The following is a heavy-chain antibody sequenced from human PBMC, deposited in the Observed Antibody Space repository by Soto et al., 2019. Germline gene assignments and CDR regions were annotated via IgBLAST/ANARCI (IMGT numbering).Heavy chain of an antibody. CDR1: GFTFTTYW. J-gene: IGHJ5*02. V-gene: IGHV3-7*03. Sequence: VGSLRLSCVASGFTFTTYWMSWVRQAPGKGLQWVANIRQDGGAQYYVDSVKGRFTISRDNAKNSVYLQMDSLRVEDTAVYYCVRGGHGSGSYLGSSWGQGILVTVSS. D-gene: IGHD3-10*01. CDR2: IRQDGGAQ. CDR3: VRGGHGSGSYLGSS.